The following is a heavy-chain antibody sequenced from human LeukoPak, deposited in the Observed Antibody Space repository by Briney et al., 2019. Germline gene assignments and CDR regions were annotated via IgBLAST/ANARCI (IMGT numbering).Heavy chain of an antibody. CDR2: ISSSSSTI. CDR1: GFTFSSYS. Sequence: PGGSRRLSCAASGFTFSSYSMNWVRQAPGKGLEWVSYISSSSSTIYYADSVKGRFTISRDNAKNSLYLQMNSLRAEDTAVYYCASYPLSDSFGYYYYMDVWGKGTTVTVSS. V-gene: IGHV3-48*01. D-gene: IGHD3/OR15-3a*01. J-gene: IGHJ6*03. CDR3: ASYPLSDSFGYYYYMDV.